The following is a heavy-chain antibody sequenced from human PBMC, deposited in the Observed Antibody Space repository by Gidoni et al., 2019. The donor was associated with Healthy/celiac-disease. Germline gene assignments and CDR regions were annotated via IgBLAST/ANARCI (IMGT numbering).Heavy chain of an antibody. CDR2: IIPICGTA. V-gene: IGHV1-69*01. D-gene: IGHD4-17*01. Sequence: VQLAQSGAEVKKPGSSVKVTCTASGGTFSSYAISWVRQAPGQGLEWMGGIIPICGTANYAQKFQGRVTITADESTSTAYMELSSLRSEDTAVYYCARGGPMTTVTPFDYWGQGTLVTVSS. J-gene: IGHJ4*02. CDR3: ARGGPMTTVTPFDY. CDR1: GGTFSSYA.